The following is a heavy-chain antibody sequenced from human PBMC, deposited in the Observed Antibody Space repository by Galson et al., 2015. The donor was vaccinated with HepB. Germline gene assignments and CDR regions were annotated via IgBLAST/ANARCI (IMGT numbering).Heavy chain of an antibody. V-gene: IGHV1-18*04. CDR1: GYTFTSYG. J-gene: IGHJ4*02. CDR3: ARVIWELLWGRALSYFEY. Sequence: SVKVSCKASGYTFTSYGISWVRQAPGQGLEWMGWISAYNGNTNYAQKLQGRVTMTTDTSTSTAYMELRSLRSDDTAVYYCARVIWELLWGRALSYFEYWGQGTLVTVSS. D-gene: IGHD1-26*01. CDR2: ISAYNGNT.